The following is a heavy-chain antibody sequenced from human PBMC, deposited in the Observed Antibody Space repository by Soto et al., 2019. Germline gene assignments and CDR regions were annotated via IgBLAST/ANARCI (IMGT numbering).Heavy chain of an antibody. CDR3: ARDWKRMLFYFDY. CDR2: ISSSGTTI. Sequence: PGGSLRLSCAASGFTFSDYYMSWIRQAPGKGLEWVSYISSSGTTIYYADSVKGRFTISRDNAKNSLYLQMNSLRAEDTAVYYCARDWKRMLFYFDYWGQGTLVTVSS. D-gene: IGHD1-1*01. J-gene: IGHJ4*02. V-gene: IGHV3-11*01. CDR1: GFTFSDYY.